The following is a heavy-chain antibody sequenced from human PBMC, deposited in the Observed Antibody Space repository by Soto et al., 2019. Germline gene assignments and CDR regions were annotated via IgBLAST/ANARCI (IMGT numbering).Heavy chain of an antibody. CDR2: IIPSFGTA. D-gene: IGHD3-3*01. Sequence: SVKGSCTASGGTFSSYAISWGRKNNEQGLEWMGGIIPSFGTANYAQKFQGRVTITADESTSTAYMELSSLRSEDTAVYYCARGYDFWSGYPGGYYGMDVWGQGTTVTVSS. CDR3: ARGYDFWSGYPGGYYGMDV. J-gene: IGHJ6*02. V-gene: IGHV1-69*01. CDR1: GGTFSSYA.